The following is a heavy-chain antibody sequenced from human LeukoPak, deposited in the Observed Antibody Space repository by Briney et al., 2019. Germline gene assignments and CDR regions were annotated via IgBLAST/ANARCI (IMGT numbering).Heavy chain of an antibody. D-gene: IGHD3-22*01. Sequence: SETLSLTCTVSGGSISSSSYYWGWIRQPPGKGLEWIGSIYYSGSTYYNPSLKSRVTISVDTSKNQFSLKLSSVTAADTAVYYCGGPYDSSGYTFDYWGQGTPVTVSS. J-gene: IGHJ4*02. CDR1: GGSISSSSYY. V-gene: IGHV4-39*07. CDR2: IYYSGST. CDR3: GGPYDSSGYTFDY.